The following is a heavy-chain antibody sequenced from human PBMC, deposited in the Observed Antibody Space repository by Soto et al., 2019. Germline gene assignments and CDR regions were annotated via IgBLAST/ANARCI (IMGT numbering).Heavy chain of an antibody. V-gene: IGHV1-18*01. J-gene: IGHJ6*03. CDR3: ASAVAPPDYYYYMDV. Sequence: ASVKVSCKASGYTFTSYGISWVRQAPGQGLEWMGWISAYNGNTNYAQKLQGRVTMTTDTSSSTAYMELRSLRSDDTSVYYCASAVAPPDYYYYMDVWGKGTTVTVSS. CDR1: GYTFTSYG. D-gene: IGHD2-15*01. CDR2: ISAYNGNT.